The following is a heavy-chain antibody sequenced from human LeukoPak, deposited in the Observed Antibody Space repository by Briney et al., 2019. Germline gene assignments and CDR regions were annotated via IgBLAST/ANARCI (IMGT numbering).Heavy chain of an antibody. CDR1: GFAFSSYA. V-gene: IGHV3-23*01. CDR2: ISGSGGST. Sequence: GGSLRLSCAASGFAFSSYAMSWVRQAPGKGLEWVSAISGSGGSTYYADSVKGRFTISRDNSKNTLYLQMNSLRAEDTAVYYCAPYSGYDAGDYYFDYWGQGTLVTVSS. D-gene: IGHD5-12*01. CDR3: APYSGYDAGDYYFDY. J-gene: IGHJ4*02.